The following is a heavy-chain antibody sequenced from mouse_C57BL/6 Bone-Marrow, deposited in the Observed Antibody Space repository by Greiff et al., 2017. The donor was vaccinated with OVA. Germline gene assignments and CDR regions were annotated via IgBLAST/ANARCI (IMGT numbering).Heavy chain of an antibody. CDR3: VRKTGTEN. Sequence: VQLQQSGAELARPGASVKMSCKASGYTFTSYTMHWVKQRPGQGLEWIGYINPSSGYTKYNQKFKDKAPLTADKSSSTAYMQLSSLPSAHSTFFYSVRKTGTENWGQGTTLTVSS. V-gene: IGHV1-4*01. J-gene: IGHJ2*01. CDR1: GYTFTSYT. CDR2: INPSSGYT. D-gene: IGHD4-1*01.